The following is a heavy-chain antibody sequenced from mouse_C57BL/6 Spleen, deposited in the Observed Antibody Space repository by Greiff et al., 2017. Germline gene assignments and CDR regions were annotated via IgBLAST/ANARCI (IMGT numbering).Heavy chain of an antibody. CDR3: ARKGDYGYDDFAY. J-gene: IGHJ3*01. D-gene: IGHD2-2*01. Sequence: QVQLQQPGAELVRPGSSVKLSCKASGYTFTSYWMHWVKQRPIQGLEWIGNIDPSDSETHYNQKFKDKATLTVDKSSSTAYMQLSSLTSEDSAVYYCARKGDYGYDDFAYWGQGTLVTVSA. V-gene: IGHV1-52*01. CDR1: GYTFTSYW. CDR2: IDPSDSET.